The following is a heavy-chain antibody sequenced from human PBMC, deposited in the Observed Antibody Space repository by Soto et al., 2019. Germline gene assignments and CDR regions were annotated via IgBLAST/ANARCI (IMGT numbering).Heavy chain of an antibody. Sequence: SETLSLTCTVSGGSISSGDYYWSWIRHPPGNGLEWIGYIYYIGSTYYNPSLKSRVTISVDTSKNQFSLKLSSVTAADTAVYYCARSPVLIWFGGTNYYYGMDVWGQGTTVTV. CDR1: GGSISSGDYY. V-gene: IGHV4-30-4*01. CDR3: ARSPVLIWFGGTNYYYGMDV. CDR2: IYYIGST. D-gene: IGHD3-10*01. J-gene: IGHJ6*02.